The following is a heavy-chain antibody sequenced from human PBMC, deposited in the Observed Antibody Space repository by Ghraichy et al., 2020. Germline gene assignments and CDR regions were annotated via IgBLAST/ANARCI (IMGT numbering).Heavy chain of an antibody. CDR3: AKALLGYCSGGSCSNEGMDV. D-gene: IGHD2-15*01. V-gene: IGHV3-23*01. J-gene: IGHJ6*02. CDR1: GFTFSSYA. CDR2: ISGSGGST. Sequence: GGSLRLSCAASGFTFSSYAMSWVRQAPGKGLEWVSAISGSGGSTYYADSVKGRFTISRDNSKNTLYLQMNSLRAEDTAVYYCAKALLGYCSGGSCSNEGMDVWSQGPTVTVSS.